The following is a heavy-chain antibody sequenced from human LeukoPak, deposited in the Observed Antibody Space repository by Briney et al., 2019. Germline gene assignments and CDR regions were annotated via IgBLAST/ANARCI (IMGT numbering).Heavy chain of an antibody. J-gene: IGHJ4*02. CDR3: AKQRVRGVIITDIDY. Sequence: PGRSLRLSCAASGFTFSSYGMHWVRQAPGKGLEWVAVISYDGSNKYYADSVKGRFTISRDNSKNTLYLQMNSLRAEDTALYYCAKQRVRGVIITDIDYWGQGTLVTVSS. CDR2: ISYDGSNK. CDR1: GFTFSSYG. D-gene: IGHD3-10*01. V-gene: IGHV3-30*18.